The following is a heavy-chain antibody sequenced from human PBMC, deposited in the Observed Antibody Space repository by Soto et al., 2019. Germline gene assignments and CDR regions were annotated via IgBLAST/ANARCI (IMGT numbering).Heavy chain of an antibody. Sequence: SEALSLTCTVSGGSISSYYWSWIRPPPGKGLEWIGYIYYSGSTNYNPSLKSRVTISVDTSKNQFSLKLSSVTAADTAVYYCARDGSGGSCSGGSCYSGPWFDPWGQGTLVTVS. CDR3: ARDGSGGSCSGGSCYSGPWFDP. CDR1: GGSISSYY. D-gene: IGHD2-15*01. V-gene: IGHV4-59*01. CDR2: IYYSGST. J-gene: IGHJ5*02.